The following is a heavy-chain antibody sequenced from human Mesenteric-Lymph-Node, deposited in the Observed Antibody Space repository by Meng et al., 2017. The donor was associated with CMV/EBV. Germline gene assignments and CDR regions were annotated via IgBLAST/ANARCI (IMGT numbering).Heavy chain of an antibody. Sequence: ASVKVSCKASGYTFSGHYMHWVRQAPGQGLEWMGWIDPSSGGTNYAQRFQGRVTMTRDTSISTAYMELSRLRSDDTAVYYCARGVQQLVQGNANWFDPWGQGTLVTVSS. CDR3: ARGVQQLVQGNANWFDP. CDR1: GYTFSGHY. CDR2: IDPSSGGT. D-gene: IGHD6-13*01. J-gene: IGHJ5*02. V-gene: IGHV1-2*02.